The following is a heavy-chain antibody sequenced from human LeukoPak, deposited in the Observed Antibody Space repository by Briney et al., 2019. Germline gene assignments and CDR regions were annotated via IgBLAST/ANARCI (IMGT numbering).Heavy chain of an antibody. CDR1: GFTFSSYA. CDR2: IKADGTEK. CDR3: SFSLNY. Sequence: PGGSLRLSCAASGFTFSSYAMHWVRQAPGKGLEWVANIKADGTEKYYVDSVRGRFTISRDNAKNSLDLQMNSLRAEDTAVYYCSFSLNYWGQGTLVTVSS. J-gene: IGHJ4*02. V-gene: IGHV3-7*01.